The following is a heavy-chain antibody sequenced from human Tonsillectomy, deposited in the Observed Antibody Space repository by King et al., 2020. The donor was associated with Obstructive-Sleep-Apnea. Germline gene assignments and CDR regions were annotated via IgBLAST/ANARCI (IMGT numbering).Heavy chain of an antibody. CDR2: ISWSSDRI. CDR3: AKDQAEYFGVGAFDI. D-gene: IGHD3-10*01. J-gene: IGHJ3*02. V-gene: IGHV3-9*01. Sequence: VQLVESGGGFVQPGRSLRLSCAASGFTFDDCAMHWVRQVPGKGLEWVASISWSSDRIAYGDSVKGRFTISRDNAKNSLFLQMNSLRREDTAFYYCAKDQAEYFGVGAFDIWGQGTMVTVSS. CDR1: GFTFDDCA.